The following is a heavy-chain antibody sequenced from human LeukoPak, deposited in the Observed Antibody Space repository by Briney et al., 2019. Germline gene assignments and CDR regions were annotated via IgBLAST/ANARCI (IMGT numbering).Heavy chain of an antibody. CDR3: ARPTGRGGYPTDPFDI. D-gene: IGHD6-25*01. CDR1: GGSIRSSNW. V-gene: IGHV4-4*02. Sequence: PSGTLSLTCAVSGGSIRSSNWWSWVRQPPGKGLEWIGEIYHSGGTTNYNPSLESRVTVSVDKSKNQFSLQLSSVTAADTALYYCARPTGRGGYPTDPFDIWGQGTMVTVSS. CDR2: IYHSGGTT. J-gene: IGHJ3*02.